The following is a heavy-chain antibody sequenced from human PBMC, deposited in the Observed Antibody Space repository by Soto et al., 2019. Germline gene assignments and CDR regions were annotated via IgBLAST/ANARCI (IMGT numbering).Heavy chain of an antibody. CDR3: ARDLTYYDSSGYYLFDY. Sequence: GGSLRLSCAASGFTFSSYSMNWVRQAPGKGLEWVSSISSSSSYIYYADSVKGRFTISRDNAKNSLYLQMNSLRAEDTAVYYCARDLTYYDSSGYYLFDYWGQGTLVTVSS. V-gene: IGHV3-21*01. J-gene: IGHJ4*02. D-gene: IGHD3-22*01. CDR2: ISSSSSYI. CDR1: GFTFSSYS.